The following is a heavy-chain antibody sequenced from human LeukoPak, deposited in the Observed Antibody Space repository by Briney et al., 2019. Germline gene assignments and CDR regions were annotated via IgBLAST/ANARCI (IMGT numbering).Heavy chain of an antibody. D-gene: IGHD6-13*01. V-gene: IGHV3-48*04. CDR2: ISSSGSTI. CDR1: GFTLDNYG. Sequence: GGSLRLSCTASGFTLDNYGMHWVRQAPGKGLEWVSYISSSGSTIYYADSVKGRFTISRDNAKNSLYLQMNSLRAEDTAVYYCARGSIAAAAYYYYGMDVWGQGTTVTVSS. J-gene: IGHJ6*02. CDR3: ARGSIAAAAYYYYGMDV.